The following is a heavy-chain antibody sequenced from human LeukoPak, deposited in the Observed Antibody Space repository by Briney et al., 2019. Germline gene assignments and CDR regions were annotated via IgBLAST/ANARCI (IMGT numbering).Heavy chain of an antibody. CDR1: GYIFTSYG. D-gene: IGHD3-10*01. V-gene: IGHV1-18*01. CDR2: ISAYNGNT. CDR3: AKDCCYYGSGSYYTNFDY. J-gene: IGHJ4*02. Sequence: ASVKVSCKASGYIFTSYGISWVRQAPGQGLEWMGWISAYNGNTNYAQKLQGRVTMTTDTSTSTAYMELRSLRSDDTAVYYCAKDCCYYGSGSYYTNFDYWGQGTLVTVSS.